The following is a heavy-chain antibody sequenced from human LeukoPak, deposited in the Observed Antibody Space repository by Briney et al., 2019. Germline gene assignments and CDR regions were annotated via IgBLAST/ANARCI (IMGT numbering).Heavy chain of an antibody. Sequence: SETLSLTCAVYGGSFSGYYWSWIRQPPGKGLEWIGEINHSGSTNYNPSLKSRVTISVDTSKNQFSLKLSSVTAADTAVYYCARGQHIVVVTAIDAFDIWGQGTMVTVSS. CDR3: ARGQHIVVVTAIDAFDI. V-gene: IGHV4-34*01. J-gene: IGHJ3*02. CDR2: INHSGST. CDR1: GGSFSGYY. D-gene: IGHD2-21*02.